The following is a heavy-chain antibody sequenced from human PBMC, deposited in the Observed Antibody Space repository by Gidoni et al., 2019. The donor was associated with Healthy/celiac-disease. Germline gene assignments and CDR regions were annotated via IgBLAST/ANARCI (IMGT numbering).Heavy chain of an antibody. CDR3: ATGREAAGTTQLFT. CDR1: GYTFTDYY. CDR2: VDPEDGET. D-gene: IGHD6-13*01. V-gene: IGHV1-69-2*01. Sequence: EVPLVQSVAEVKKPGATVTISCKVSGYTFTDYYMHWGQQAPGKGLEWMVLVDPEDGETIYAEKLKGRVTITAETYTDTAYMELRSLRSEDTAVYYCATGREAAGTTQLFTWGQGTLVTVSS. J-gene: IGHJ5*02.